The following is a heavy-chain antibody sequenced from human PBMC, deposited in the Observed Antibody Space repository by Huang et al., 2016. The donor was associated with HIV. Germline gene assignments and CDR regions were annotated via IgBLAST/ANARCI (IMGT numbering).Heavy chain of an antibody. CDR3: ARLPGSITMIRGVITDPY. V-gene: IGHV4-39*02. CDR1: DGSIRSDNYY. CDR2: FYYSGST. D-gene: IGHD3-10*01. J-gene: IGHJ4*02. Sequence: QLQLQESGPGLVKPSETLSLTCTVSDGSIRSDNYYWGWIRQPPGKGLEWIGSFYYSGSTYYNPALKRRVTITVDTSKNHFSLRMRSVTAADTAVYYCARLPGSITMIRGVITDPYWGQGTLVTVSS.